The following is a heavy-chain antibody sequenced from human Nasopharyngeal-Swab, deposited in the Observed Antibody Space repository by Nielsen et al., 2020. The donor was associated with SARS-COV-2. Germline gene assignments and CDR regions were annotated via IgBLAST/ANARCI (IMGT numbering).Heavy chain of an antibody. J-gene: IGHJ4*02. Sequence: SETLSLTCTVSGGSISSSSYYWGWIRQPPGKGLEWIGSIYYSGSTNYNPSLKSRVTISVDTSKNQFSLKLSSVTAADTAVYYCARTGAGTTVPTHWGQGTLVTVSS. CDR3: ARTGAGTTVPTH. V-gene: IGHV4-39*07. CDR1: GGSISSSSYY. D-gene: IGHD4-17*01. CDR2: IYYSGST.